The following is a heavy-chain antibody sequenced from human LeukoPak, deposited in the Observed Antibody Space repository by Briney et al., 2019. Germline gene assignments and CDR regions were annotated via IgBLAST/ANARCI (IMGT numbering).Heavy chain of an antibody. Sequence: PGGSPRLSCAASGFTFSSYWMHWVRQAPGKGLVWVSRINIDGGSASYADSVRGRLTISRDNAKSTLYLQMSSLRAEDTAVYYCAREGFSGGWYYFDYWGQGTLVTVSS. V-gene: IGHV3-74*01. J-gene: IGHJ4*02. CDR2: INIDGGSA. CDR3: AREGFSGGWYYFDY. D-gene: IGHD6-19*01. CDR1: GFTFSSYW.